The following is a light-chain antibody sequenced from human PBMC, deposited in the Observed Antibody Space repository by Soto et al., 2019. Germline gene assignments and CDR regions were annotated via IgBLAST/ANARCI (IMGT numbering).Light chain of an antibody. CDR2: DDI. CDR3: QSYDRSLSGNVV. Sequence: QSVLTQPPSVSGAPGQRVIITCTGSSSNTGANSGVHWYQQLPGTAPKLLIYDDINRPSGIPDRFSGSKSGTSASLAITGLQAEDEADYYCQSYDRSLSGNVVFGGGTKLTVL. V-gene: IGLV1-40*01. CDR1: SSNTGANSG. J-gene: IGLJ2*01.